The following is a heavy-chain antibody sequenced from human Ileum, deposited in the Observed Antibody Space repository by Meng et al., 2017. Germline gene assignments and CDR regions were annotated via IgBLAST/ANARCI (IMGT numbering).Heavy chain of an antibody. CDR2: IYGNEEK. V-gene: IGHV2-5*01. D-gene: IGHD2-15*01. J-gene: IGHJ4*02. CDR3: AHRVHVYSCSWSY. Sequence: QIPVKASCPSPVKPTQTLTVTGTLSGSSPTTSGGGVGWIRHPPGKALEWIALIYGNEEKHYSPSLRSRLTITKDTSKNQVALTMTNMDPVDTATYYCAHRVHVYSCSWSYWGQGTLVTVSS. CDR1: GSSPTTSGGG.